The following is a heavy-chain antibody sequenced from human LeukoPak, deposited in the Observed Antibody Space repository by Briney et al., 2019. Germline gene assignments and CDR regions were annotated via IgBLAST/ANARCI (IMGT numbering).Heavy chain of an antibody. CDR1: GGSISSGSYY. V-gene: IGHV4-61*02. CDR3: AREEQLAAGY. J-gene: IGHJ4*02. Sequence: SETLSLTCTVSGGSISSGSYYWSWIRQPAGKGLEWIGRFYTSGSTDYNPSLKSRVTISVDTSKNQFSLKLNSVTAADTAVYYCAREEQLAAGYWGQGPWSPSPQ. D-gene: IGHD1/OR15-1a*01. CDR2: FYTSGST.